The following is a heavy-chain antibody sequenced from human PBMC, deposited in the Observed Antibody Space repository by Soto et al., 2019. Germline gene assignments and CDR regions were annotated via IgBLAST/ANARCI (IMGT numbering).Heavy chain of an antibody. D-gene: IGHD2-2*01. CDR2: ISAYNGNT. J-gene: IGHJ6*02. V-gene: IGHV1-18*04. CDR1: GYTFTSYG. Sequence: ASVKVSCKASGYTFTSYGISWVRQAPGQGLEWMGWISAYNGNTNYAQKLQGRVTMTTDTSTSTAYMELRSLRSDDTAVYYCARDSTPKDIVVVPAANYYYYYYGMDVWGQGTTVTVSS. CDR3: ARDSTPKDIVVVPAANYYYYYYGMDV.